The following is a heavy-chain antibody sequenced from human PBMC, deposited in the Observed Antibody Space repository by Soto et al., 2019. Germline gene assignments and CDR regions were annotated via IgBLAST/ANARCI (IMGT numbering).Heavy chain of an antibody. J-gene: IGHJ5*02. D-gene: IGHD3-22*01. Sequence: GASVKVSCKASGYTFISYGISWVRQAPGQGLEWMGWISADNGNTNYAQKFQGRVTMTTDTSTSTAYMELRSLRSDDTAVYYCARDPHSHCYDKGQNWFDPWGQGSLVTVSS. CDR1: GYTFISYG. V-gene: IGHV1-18*01. CDR3: ARDPHSHCYDKGQNWFDP. CDR2: ISADNGNT.